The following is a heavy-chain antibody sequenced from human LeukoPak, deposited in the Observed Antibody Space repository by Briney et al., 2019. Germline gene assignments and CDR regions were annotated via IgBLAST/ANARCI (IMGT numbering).Heavy chain of an antibody. CDR2: IYASGSS. CDR1: GNSISNYY. D-gene: IGHD3-22*01. J-gene: IGHJ6*03. V-gene: IGHV4-4*07. CDR3: ARCLNAYYYDNSGYSPEHYYMDV. Sequence: SETLSLTCTVSGNSISNYYWSWVRQPAGKGREWIGRIYASGSSNYNPSLKSRITMSVDTSKNQFSLKLSSVTAADTAVYYCARCLNAYYYDNSGYSPEHYYMDVWGKGTMVIVSS.